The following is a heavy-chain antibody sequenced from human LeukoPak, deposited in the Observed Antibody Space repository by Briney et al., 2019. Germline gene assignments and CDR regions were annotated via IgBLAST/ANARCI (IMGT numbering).Heavy chain of an antibody. CDR2: IKTDRSDK. CDR3: TRDNNNLLDY. V-gene: IGHV3-7*01. J-gene: IGHJ4*02. CDR1: GFSFSTYW. Sequence: GGSLRLSCAASGFSFSTYWMSWVRQAPGKGPEWVANIKTDRSDKYYVDSVRGRFTISKDNAKISLYLQMNSLRAEDTAVYYCTRDNNNLLDYWGQGSPVTVSS. D-gene: IGHD1/OR15-1a*01.